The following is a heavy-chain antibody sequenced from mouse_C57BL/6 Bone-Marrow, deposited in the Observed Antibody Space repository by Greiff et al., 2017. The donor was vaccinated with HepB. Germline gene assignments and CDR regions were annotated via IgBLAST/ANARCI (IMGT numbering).Heavy chain of an antibody. D-gene: IGHD1-1*01. J-gene: IGHJ2*01. V-gene: IGHV1-50*01. CDR1: GYTFTSYW. Sequence: QVQLQQSGAELVKPGASVKLSCKASGYTFTSYWMQWVNQRPGQGLEWIGEIDPSDSYTNYNQKFKGKATLTVDTSSSTAYMQLSSLTSEDSAVYYCARPLITTVVGGDYWGQGTTLPVSS. CDR2: IDPSDSYT. CDR3: ARPLITTVVGGDY.